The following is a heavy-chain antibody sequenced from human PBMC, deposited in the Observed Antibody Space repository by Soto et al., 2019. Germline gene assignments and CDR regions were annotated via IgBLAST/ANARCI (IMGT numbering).Heavy chain of an antibody. CDR2: IYHSGST. V-gene: IGHV4-4*02. J-gene: IGHJ5*02. CDR1: GGSISSSNW. CDR3: ARVPDR. D-gene: IGHD2-2*01. Sequence: SETLSLTCAVSGGSISSSNWWSWIRQPPGKGLEWIGDIYHSGSTTYNPSLNSRVTISVDRSKNQFSLKLSSVTAADTAVYYCARVPDRWGQGTLVTVSS.